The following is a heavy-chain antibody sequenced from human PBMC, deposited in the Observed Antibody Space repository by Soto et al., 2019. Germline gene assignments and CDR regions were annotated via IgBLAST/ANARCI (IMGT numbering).Heavy chain of an antibody. CDR2: IYYSGST. CDR1: GGSISSSSYY. V-gene: IGHV4-39*01. Sequence: QLQLQESGPGLVKPSETLSLTCTVSGGSISSSSYYWGWIRQPPGKGLEWIGSIYYSGSTYYNPSLKSRFPIPVDTSKNQFSLKLSSVTPPAPAVYYCARRWELRYFDSGGQGPLVTVSS. D-gene: IGHD1-26*01. CDR3: ARRWELRYFDS. J-gene: IGHJ4*02.